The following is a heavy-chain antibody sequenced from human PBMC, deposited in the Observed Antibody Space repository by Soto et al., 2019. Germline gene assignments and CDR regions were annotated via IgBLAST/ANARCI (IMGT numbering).Heavy chain of an antibody. J-gene: IGHJ4*02. D-gene: IGHD1-1*01. V-gene: IGHV3-33*01. CDR1: GFTFSHYG. Sequence: QVHLVESGGGVVQAGRSLRLSCAASGFTFSHYGMHWVRQAPGKGLEWVALIWHDGSKKYYGDSVEGRFTISRDNSKSIVFLEVNSLRVEDTAVYFCARRGLRCGWNEQVVDYWGRGTLVSVSS. CDR3: ARRGLRCGWNEQVVDY. CDR2: IWHDGSKK.